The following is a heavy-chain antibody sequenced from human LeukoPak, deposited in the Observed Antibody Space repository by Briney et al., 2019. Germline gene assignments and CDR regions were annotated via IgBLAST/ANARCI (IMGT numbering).Heavy chain of an antibody. J-gene: IGHJ6*02. CDR2: MNHSGST. CDR1: GGSFSGYY. V-gene: IGHV4-34*01. CDR3: ARGSLDPINYYYYGMDV. Sequence: SETLSLTCAVYGGSFSGYYWNWIRQPPGKGLEWIGEMNHSGSTKYNPSLKSRVTISVDTSKNQFSLKLSSVTAADTAVYYCARGSLDPINYYYYGMDVWGQGTTVTVSS. D-gene: IGHD3/OR15-3a*01.